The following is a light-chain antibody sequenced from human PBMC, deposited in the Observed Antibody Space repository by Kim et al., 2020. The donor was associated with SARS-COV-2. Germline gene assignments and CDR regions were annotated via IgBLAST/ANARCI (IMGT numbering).Light chain of an antibody. J-gene: IGLJ1*01. V-gene: IGLV2-14*01. CDR1: SSDVGGYNY. Sequence: QSALTQPASVSGSPGQSITISCTGTSSDVGGYNYVSWYQQHPGKAPKLMIYDVSKRPSGVSNRFPGSKSGNTASLTISGLQAEDEADYYCSSYTSSSTEVFGTGTKLTVL. CDR3: SSYTSSSTEV. CDR2: DVS.